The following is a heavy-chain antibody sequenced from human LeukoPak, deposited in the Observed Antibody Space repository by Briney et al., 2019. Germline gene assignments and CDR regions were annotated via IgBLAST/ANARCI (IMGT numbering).Heavy chain of an antibody. J-gene: IGHJ4*02. CDR3: AVTTVGFALDY. CDR2: ISSSGSTI. Sequence: GGSLRLSCAASGFTFSSYEMNWVRQAPGKGLEWVSDISSSGSTIDYADSVKGRFTISRDNAKNSLYLQMNSLRAEDTAVYYCAVTTVGFALDYWGQGTLVTVSS. CDR1: GFTFSSYE. D-gene: IGHD4-17*01. V-gene: IGHV3-48*03.